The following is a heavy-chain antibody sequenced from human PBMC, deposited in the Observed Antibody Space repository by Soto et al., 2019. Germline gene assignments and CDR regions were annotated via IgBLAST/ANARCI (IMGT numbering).Heavy chain of an antibody. CDR1: GFPFINFA. V-gene: IGHV3-23*01. D-gene: IGHD3-10*01. Sequence: EVQLLDSGGGLVQPGGSLRLSCAASGFPFINFAMSWVRQSPGKGLEWVSAVSGGGTATWYADSVRGRFTISRDNSKNTLYLQMNSLRAEDTAVYYCAKFGASGSYFQFDYWGQGTLVTVSS. CDR3: AKFGASGSYFQFDY. J-gene: IGHJ4*02. CDR2: VSGGGTAT.